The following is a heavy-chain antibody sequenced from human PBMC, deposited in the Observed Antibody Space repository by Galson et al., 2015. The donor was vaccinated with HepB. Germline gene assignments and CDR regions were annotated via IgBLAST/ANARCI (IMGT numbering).Heavy chain of an antibody. CDR3: ARETTRWRMVQGGENAFDI. J-gene: IGHJ3*02. CDR2: INPNSGGT. CDR1: GYTFTGYY. V-gene: IGHV1-2*05. Sequence: SVKVSCKASGYTFTGYYMHWVRQAPGQELEWMGRINPNSGGTNYAQKFQGRVTMTRDTSISTAYMELSRLRSDDTVVYYCARETTRWRMVQGGENAFDIWGQGTMVTVSS. D-gene: IGHD3-10*01.